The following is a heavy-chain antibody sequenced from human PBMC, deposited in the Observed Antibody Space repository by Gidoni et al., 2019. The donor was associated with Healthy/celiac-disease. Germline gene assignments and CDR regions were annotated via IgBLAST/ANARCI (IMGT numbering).Heavy chain of an antibody. V-gene: IGHV2-70*15. Sequence: QVTLRESGPALVKPTQTLTLTCTLSGFSLSTSGMCVSWIRQPPGKALEWLARIDWDDDKYYSTSLKTRLTISKDTSKNQVVLTMTNMDPVDTATYYCARLHYDYVWGSYSFDYWGQGTLVTVSS. J-gene: IGHJ4*02. CDR2: IDWDDDK. CDR3: ARLHYDYVWGSYSFDY. CDR1: GFSLSTSGMC. D-gene: IGHD3-16*01.